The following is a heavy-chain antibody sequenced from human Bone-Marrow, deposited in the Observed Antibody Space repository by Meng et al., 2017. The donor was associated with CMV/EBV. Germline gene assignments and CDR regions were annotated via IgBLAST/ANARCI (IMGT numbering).Heavy chain of an antibody. D-gene: IGHD4-17*01. CDR2: INHSGST. CDR3: ARGDYGDDY. J-gene: IGHJ4*02. V-gene: IGHV4-39*07. Sequence: GSLRLSCTVSGGSISSGGYYWSWIRQPPGKGLEWIGEINHSGSTNYNPSLKSRVTISVDTSKNQFSLKLSSVTAADTAVYYCARGDYGDDYWGQGTLVTVSS. CDR1: GGSISSGGYY.